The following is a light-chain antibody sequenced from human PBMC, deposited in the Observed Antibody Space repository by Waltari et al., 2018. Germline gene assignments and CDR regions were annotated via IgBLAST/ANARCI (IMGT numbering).Light chain of an antibody. CDR1: SSDIGNSDF. V-gene: IGLV2-8*01. CDR3: SAFLLSTNHYV. CDR2: EVD. J-gene: IGLJ1*01. Sequence: QSALTQPPSASGSPGQSVTIPCSGSSSDIGNSDFVSWYHPPPGELPRLIIFEVDKRPSGVPSRFSGSKFGNTASLTVSGLQPDDDGDFYCSAFLLSTNHYVFGSGTKVTVL.